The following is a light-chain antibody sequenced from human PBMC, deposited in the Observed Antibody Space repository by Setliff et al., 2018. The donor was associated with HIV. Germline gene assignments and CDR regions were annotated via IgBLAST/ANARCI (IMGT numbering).Light chain of an antibody. V-gene: IGLV2-14*01. CDR1: SSDVGNYNY. CDR2: EVT. CDR3: SSYTTNTTFV. J-gene: IGLJ1*01. Sequence: ALTQPASVSGSPGQSITTSCTGTSSDVGNYNYVSWYQQHPGKAPKLMIYEVTYRPSGVSNRFSGSKSGNTASLTISGLQAEDEADYYCSSYTTNTTFVFGTGTKV.